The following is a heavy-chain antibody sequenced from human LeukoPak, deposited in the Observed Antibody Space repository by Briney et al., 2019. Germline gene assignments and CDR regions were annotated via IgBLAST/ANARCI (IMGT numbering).Heavy chain of an antibody. V-gene: IGHV3-48*04. D-gene: IGHD3-22*01. CDR2: ISSSSSTI. Sequence: QPGGSLRLSCAASGFTFSSYGMTWVRQAPGKGLEWVSYISSSSSTIYYADSVKGRFTISRDNAKNSLYLQMNSLRAEDTAVYYCARDWRYDSSGYYIDAFDIWGQGTMVTVSS. CDR1: GFTFSSYG. J-gene: IGHJ3*02. CDR3: ARDWRYDSSGYYIDAFDI.